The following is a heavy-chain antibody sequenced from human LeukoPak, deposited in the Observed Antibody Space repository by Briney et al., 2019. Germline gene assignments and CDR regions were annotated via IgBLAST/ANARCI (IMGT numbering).Heavy chain of an antibody. D-gene: IGHD5-12*01. CDR2: ISGSGGST. CDR3: AKYSIVATNNWFDP. Sequence: AGGSLRLSCAASGFTFSSYAMSWVRQAPGKGLEWVSAISGSGGSTYYADSVKGRFTISRDNPKNTLYLQMNSLRAEDTAVYYCAKYSIVATNNWFDPWGQGALVTVSS. J-gene: IGHJ5*02. V-gene: IGHV3-23*01. CDR1: GFTFSSYA.